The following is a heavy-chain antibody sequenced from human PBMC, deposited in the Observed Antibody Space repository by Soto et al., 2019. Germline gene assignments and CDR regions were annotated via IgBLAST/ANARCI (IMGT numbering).Heavy chain of an antibody. J-gene: IGHJ1*01. CDR3: ARAGDYGDYGIQH. Sequence: GSLILKHPGKGLEWIGYIYYSGSTNYNPSLKSRVSISVDSSKNQFSLKLSSVTAADTAVYSCARAGDYGDYGIQHWGQGTLVTVSS. V-gene: IGHV4-59*01. CDR2: IYYSGST. D-gene: IGHD4-17*01.